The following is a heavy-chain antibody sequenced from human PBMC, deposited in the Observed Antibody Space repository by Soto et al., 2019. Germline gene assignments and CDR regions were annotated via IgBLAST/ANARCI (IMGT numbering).Heavy chain of an antibody. CDR1: GFTFSSYG. D-gene: IGHD3-16*01. J-gene: IGHJ4*02. CDR2: ISYDGSNK. V-gene: IGHV3-30*03. Sequence: GGSLRLSCAASGFTFSSYGMHRVRQAPGKGLEWVAVISYDGSNKYYADSVKGRFAISRDNSNNTLSLQMNSLSAEETGLYYCAISTGGFGGPCVVPLDYWGQGTLVPVSS. CDR3: AISTGGFGGPCVVPLDY.